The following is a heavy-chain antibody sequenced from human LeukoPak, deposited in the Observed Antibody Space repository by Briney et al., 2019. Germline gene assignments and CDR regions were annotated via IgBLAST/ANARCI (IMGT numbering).Heavy chain of an antibody. CDR2: IYYSGST. CDR1: GGSISSSSYY. J-gene: IGHJ5*02. Sequence: SETLFLTCTVSGGSISSSSYYWGWIRQPPGKGLEWIGSIYYSGSTYYNPSLKSRVTISVDTSKNQFSLKLSSVTAADTAVYYCVRSWYRTSFDPWGQGTLVTVSS. CDR3: VRSWYRTSFDP. D-gene: IGHD6-13*01. V-gene: IGHV4-39*01.